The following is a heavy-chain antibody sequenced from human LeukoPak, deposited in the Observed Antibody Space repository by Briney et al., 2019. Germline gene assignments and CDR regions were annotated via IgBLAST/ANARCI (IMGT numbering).Heavy chain of an antibody. CDR3: VRDKGVRLTERFDS. CDR2: IFGDSIT. CDR1: GLTVSNNY. V-gene: IGHV3-53*01. Sequence: GGSLRLSCAVSGLTVSNNYMTRVRQAPGKGLEWVSLIFGDSITTYADSVKGRFTISRDNSKNTVYLQMNSLRAEDTAVYYCVRDKGVRLTERFDSWGQGTLVTVSS. D-gene: IGHD3-10*01. J-gene: IGHJ4*02.